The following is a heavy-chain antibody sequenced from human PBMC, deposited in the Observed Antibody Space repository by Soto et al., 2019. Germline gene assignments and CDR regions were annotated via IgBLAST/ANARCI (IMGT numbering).Heavy chain of an antibody. CDR1: GGTFSSYA. D-gene: IGHD2-2*01. CDR2: INPISDKT. CDR3: ARSQGSSTSLDIYYYYYYGMDV. J-gene: IGHJ6*02. Sequence: QVQLVQSGAEVKKPGSSVKVSCKASGGTFSSYAISWVRQAPGQGLEWMGGINPISDKTNYAQKFQGTVTITADESTSTADMEMRSLRTEDTAVYYCARSQGSSTSLDIYYYYYYGMDVWGQGTTVNVSS. V-gene: IGHV1-69*01.